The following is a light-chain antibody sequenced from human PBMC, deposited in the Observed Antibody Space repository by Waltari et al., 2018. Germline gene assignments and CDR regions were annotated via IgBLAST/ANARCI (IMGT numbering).Light chain of an antibody. J-gene: IGLJ7*01. CDR1: SSDVGGYNY. Sequence: QSALTQPASVSGSPGQSITISCTGTSSDVGGYNYVSWYQQHPGKAPKLMIYDVSKRPSGVSNRFSGSKSGNTASLTTSGLQAEDEADYYCSSYTSSSTLAVFGGGTQLTVL. V-gene: IGLV2-14*01. CDR2: DVS. CDR3: SSYTSSSTLAV.